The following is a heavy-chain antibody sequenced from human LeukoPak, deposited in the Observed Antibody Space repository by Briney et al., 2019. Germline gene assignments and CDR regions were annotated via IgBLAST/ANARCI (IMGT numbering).Heavy chain of an antibody. CDR1: GGSISSYY. Sequence: SETLSLTCTVSGGSISSYYWSWIRQPAGKGLEWIGRIYTSGSTNYNPSLKSRVTMSVDTSKNQSSLKLSSVTAADTAVYYCARALAAAGRYYFDYWGQGTLVTVSS. CDR2: IYTSGST. J-gene: IGHJ4*02. CDR3: ARALAAAGRYYFDY. D-gene: IGHD6-13*01. V-gene: IGHV4-4*07.